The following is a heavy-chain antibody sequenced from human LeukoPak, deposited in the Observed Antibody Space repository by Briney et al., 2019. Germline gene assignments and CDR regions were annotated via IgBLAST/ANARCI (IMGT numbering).Heavy chain of an antibody. V-gene: IGHV1-46*01. CDR2: INPSGGST. CDR1: GGTFSSYT. CDR3: ARVSKSNSPDGYYDFWSGYFGMDYYYYMDV. D-gene: IGHD3-3*01. J-gene: IGHJ6*03. Sequence: GASVKVSCKASGGTFSSYTISWVRQAPGQGLEWMGIINPSGGSTSYAQKFQGRVTMTRDTSTSTVYMELSSLRPEGTAVYYCARVSKSNSPDGYYDFWSGYFGMDYYYYMDVWGKGTTVTVSS.